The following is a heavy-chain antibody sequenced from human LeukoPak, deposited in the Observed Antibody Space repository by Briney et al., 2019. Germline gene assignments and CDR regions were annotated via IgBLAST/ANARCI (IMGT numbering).Heavy chain of an antibody. CDR3: ARAYGDPSWYDP. CDR1: GFIVSGTY. D-gene: IGHD4-17*01. Sequence: GGSLRLSCAASGFIVSGTYMTWVRQAPGKGLEWVSVIYSGGRTYYANSVKGRFTISRDNSKNTLYLQMDSLRAEDTAVYYCARAYGDPSWYDPWGQGILVTVSS. J-gene: IGHJ5*02. V-gene: IGHV3-53*01. CDR2: IYSGGRT.